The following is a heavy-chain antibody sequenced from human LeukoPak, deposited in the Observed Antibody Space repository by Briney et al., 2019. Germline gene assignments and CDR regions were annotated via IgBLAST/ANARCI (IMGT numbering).Heavy chain of an antibody. CDR2: ISYDGSNK. CDR1: GFTFSSYA. Sequence: GGSLGLSCAASGFTFSSYAMHWVRQAPGKGLEWVAVISYDGSNKYYADSVKGRFTISRDNSKNTLYLQMNSLRAEDTAVYYCARERIAARRAFDYWGQGTLVTVSS. D-gene: IGHD6-6*01. V-gene: IGHV3-30*04. CDR3: ARERIAARRAFDY. J-gene: IGHJ4*02.